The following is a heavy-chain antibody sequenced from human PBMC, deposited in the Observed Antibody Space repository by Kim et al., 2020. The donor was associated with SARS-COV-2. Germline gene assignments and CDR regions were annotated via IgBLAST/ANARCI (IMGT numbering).Heavy chain of an antibody. V-gene: IGHV1-69*01. CDR3: AGDVVVTAFYYYGMDV. Sequence: KVQGRVTITADESTSTAYMELSSLRSEDTAVYYCAGDVVVTAFYYYGMDVWGQGTTVTVSS. J-gene: IGHJ6*02. D-gene: IGHD2-21*02.